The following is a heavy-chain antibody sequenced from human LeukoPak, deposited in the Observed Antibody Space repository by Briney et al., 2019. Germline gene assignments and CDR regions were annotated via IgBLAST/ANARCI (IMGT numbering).Heavy chain of an antibody. D-gene: IGHD3-9*01. CDR1: GGTFSSYA. CDR2: IIPIVGTA. V-gene: IGHV1-69*06. Sequence: SVKVSCKASGGTFSSYAISWVRQAPGQGLEWMGGIIPIVGTANYAQKFQGRVTITADKSTSTAYIELSSLRSEDTAVYYCGRGYDILTGYFDYGMDVWGKGTTVTVSS. CDR3: GRGYDILTGYFDYGMDV. J-gene: IGHJ6*04.